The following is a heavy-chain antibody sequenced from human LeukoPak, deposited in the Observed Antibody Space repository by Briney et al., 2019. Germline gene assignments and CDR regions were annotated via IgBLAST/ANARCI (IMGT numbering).Heavy chain of an antibody. V-gene: IGHV4-59*01. CDR1: GGSISTYH. J-gene: IGHJ4*02. CDR2: IYDSVTT. D-gene: IGHD3-9*01. Sequence: PSETLSLTCTVSGGSISTYHCSWIRHPPGKGLEWIGYIYDSVTTNYNPSLKSRVTISADTSKNQFSLNLRSVTAADTAVYYCTRGMRYFDPDYWGQGTLVTVSS. CDR3: TRGMRYFDPDY.